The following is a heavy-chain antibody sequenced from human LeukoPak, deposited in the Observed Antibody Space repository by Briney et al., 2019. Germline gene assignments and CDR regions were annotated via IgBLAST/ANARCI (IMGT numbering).Heavy chain of an antibody. Sequence: GGYLRLYCAASGFTFSTYWMTWVRQSPGKGLEWVANIKPDGSEKYFVDSVKGRFTISRDNAKNALYLEMNSLRAEDTAEYFCARERMYSGSGSTYPYYDYWGQGTLVTVSS. CDR1: GFTFSTYW. CDR3: ARERMYSGSGSTYPYYDY. J-gene: IGHJ4*02. CDR2: IKPDGSEK. D-gene: IGHD3-10*01. V-gene: IGHV3-7*01.